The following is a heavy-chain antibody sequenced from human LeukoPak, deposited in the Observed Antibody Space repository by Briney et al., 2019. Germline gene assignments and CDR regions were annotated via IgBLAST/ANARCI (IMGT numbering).Heavy chain of an antibody. CDR2: IYYSGST. V-gene: IGHV4-39*01. Sequence: SETLSLTCTVPGGSISSSSYYWGWIRQPPGKGLEWIGSIYYSGSTYYNPSLKSRVTISVDTSKNQFSLKLSSVTAADTAVYYCARARDSWTQYFDLWGRGTLVTVSS. J-gene: IGHJ2*01. D-gene: IGHD1-1*01. CDR1: GGSISSSSYY. CDR3: ARARDSWTQYFDL.